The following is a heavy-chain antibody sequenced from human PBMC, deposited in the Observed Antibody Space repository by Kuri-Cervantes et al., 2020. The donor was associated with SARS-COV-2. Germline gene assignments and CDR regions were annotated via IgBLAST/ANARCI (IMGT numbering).Heavy chain of an antibody. CDR3: ARVSGLYIAVAGATYNWFDP. Sequence: GGSLRLSCAASGFTFSSYGMHRVRQAPGKGLEWVAVISYDGSNKYYADSVKGRFTISRDNSKNTLYLQMNSLRAEDTAVYYCARVSGLYIAVAGATYNWFDPWGQGTLVTVSS. D-gene: IGHD6-19*01. CDR2: ISYDGSNK. V-gene: IGHV3-30*03. CDR1: GFTFSSYG. J-gene: IGHJ5*02.